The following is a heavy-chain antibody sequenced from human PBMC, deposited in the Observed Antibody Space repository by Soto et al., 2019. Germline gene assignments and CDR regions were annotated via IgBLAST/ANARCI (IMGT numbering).Heavy chain of an antibody. J-gene: IGHJ4*02. CDR3: ARAPRTQAGVVTLDY. CDR2: ISYDGSNK. CDR1: GFTFSSYA. D-gene: IGHD3-3*01. V-gene: IGHV3-30-3*01. Sequence: GGSLRLSCAASGFTFSSYAMHWVRQAPGKGLEWVAVISYDGSNKYYADSVKGRFTISRDNSKNTLYLQMNSLRAEDTAVYYCARAPRTQAGVVTLDYWGQGTLVTVSS.